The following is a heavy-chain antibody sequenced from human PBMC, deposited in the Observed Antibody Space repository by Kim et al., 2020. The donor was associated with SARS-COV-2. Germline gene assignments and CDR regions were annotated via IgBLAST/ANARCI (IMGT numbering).Heavy chain of an antibody. Sequence: ASVKVSCTASGYTFSEYYIHWVRQAPGKGLEWMGWIYPGDGGTRYAQKLEGRVTITSDRSINTAYMELNGLQSDDTAVYYCVRDPKAEDVDFDYWGQGTLVSVSS. J-gene: IGHJ4*02. D-gene: IGHD2-15*01. V-gene: IGHV1-2*02. CDR2: IYPGDGGT. CDR3: VRDPKAEDVDFDY. CDR1: GYTFSEYY.